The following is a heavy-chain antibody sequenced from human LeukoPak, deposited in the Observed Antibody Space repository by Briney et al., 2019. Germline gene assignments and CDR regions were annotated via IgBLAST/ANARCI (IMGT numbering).Heavy chain of an antibody. J-gene: IGHJ4*02. CDR3: ARGFYRYSSSWFFDY. V-gene: IGHV1-3*01. D-gene: IGHD6-13*01. Sequence: ASVKVSCKASGYTFTSYAMHWVRQAPGQRLEWMGWINAGNGNTKYSQKLQGRVTITRDTSASTAYMELSSLRSEDTAVYYCARGFYRYSSSWFFDYWGQGTLVTVSS. CDR1: GYTFTSYA. CDR2: INAGNGNT.